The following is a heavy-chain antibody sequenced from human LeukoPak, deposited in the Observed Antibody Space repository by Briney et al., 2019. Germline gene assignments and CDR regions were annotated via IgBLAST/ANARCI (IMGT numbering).Heavy chain of an antibody. CDR3: ARGIRGATRSDFDY. CDR1: GFTFSSYT. CDR2: ISSSGITI. J-gene: IGHJ4*02. Sequence: PGRSLRLSCAASGFTFSSYTMNWVRQAPGKGLEWVSYISSSGITIYYADSVRGRFTISRDNAKNSLYLQMNSLRAEDTAVYYCARGIRGATRSDFDYWGQGTLVTVSS. V-gene: IGHV3-48*01. D-gene: IGHD1-14*01.